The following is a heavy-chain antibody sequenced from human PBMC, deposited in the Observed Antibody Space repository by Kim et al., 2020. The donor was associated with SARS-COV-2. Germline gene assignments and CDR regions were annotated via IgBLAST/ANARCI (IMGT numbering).Heavy chain of an antibody. J-gene: IGHJ4*02. CDR1: GGTFSSYA. CDR3: ARASNYYGSGKGWDMSDY. CDR2: IIPIFGTA. D-gene: IGHD3-10*01. V-gene: IGHV1-69*13. Sequence: SVKVSCKASGGTFSSYAISWVRQAPGQGLEWMGGIIPIFGTANYAQKFQGRVTITADESTSTAYMELSSLRSEDTAVYYCARASNYYGSGKGWDMSDYWGQGTLVTVSS.